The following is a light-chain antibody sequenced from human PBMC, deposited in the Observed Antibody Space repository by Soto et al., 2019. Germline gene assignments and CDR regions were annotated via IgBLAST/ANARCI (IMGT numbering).Light chain of an antibody. J-gene: IGKJ4*02. CDR1: QSVSSSY. CDR2: GAS. CDR3: QQYGSSPPLT. V-gene: IGKV3-20*01. Sequence: EIVLTQSPGTLSLSPGERATLSCRASQSVSSSYLAWYQQNPGQARRLLIYGASSRATGIPDRFSGSGSGTDFTLTISSLEPEDFAVYYCQQYGSSPPLTFGGGTKVEIK.